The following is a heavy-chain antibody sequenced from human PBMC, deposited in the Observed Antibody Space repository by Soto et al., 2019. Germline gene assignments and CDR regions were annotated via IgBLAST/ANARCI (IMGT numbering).Heavy chain of an antibody. CDR1: GFTFSSYA. CDR3: AREPDSSHY. Sequence: QVQLVESGGGVVQPGRSLRLSCAASGFTFSSYAMHWVGQAPGKGLEWVAVISYDGSNKYYADSVTGRFTISRDNAKNTLYLQMNSLTAEDTAVYYCAREPDSSHYWGQGTLVTVSS. J-gene: IGHJ4*02. CDR2: ISYDGSNK. D-gene: IGHD3-22*01. V-gene: IGHV3-30-3*01.